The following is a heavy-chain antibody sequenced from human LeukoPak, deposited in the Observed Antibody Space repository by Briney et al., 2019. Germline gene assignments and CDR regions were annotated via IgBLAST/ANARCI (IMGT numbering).Heavy chain of an antibody. CDR2: ISSSGSTI. J-gene: IGHJ4*02. D-gene: IGHD3-22*01. CDR3: ARELSGVTMIVVAIGY. Sequence: GGSLRLSCAASGFTFSDYYMSWIRQAPGKGLEWVSYISSSGSTIYYADSVKGRFTISRDNAKNSLYLQMNSLRAEDTAVYYCARELSGVTMIVVAIGYWGQGTLVTVSS. V-gene: IGHV3-11*01. CDR1: GFTFSDYY.